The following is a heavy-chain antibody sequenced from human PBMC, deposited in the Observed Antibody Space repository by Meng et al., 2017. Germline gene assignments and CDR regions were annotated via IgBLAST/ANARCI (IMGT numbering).Heavy chain of an antibody. V-gene: IGHV3-30*07. CDR1: GFTFSSYA. CDR3: ARDRYGDYAFWLDYYYYYGMDV. Sequence: GGSLRLSCAASGFTFSSYAMHWVRQAPGKGLEWVAVISYDGSNKYYADSVKGRFTISRDNSKNTLYLQMNSLRAEDTAVYYCARDRYGDYAFWLDYYYYYGMDVWGQGTTVTVSS. CDR2: ISYDGSNK. D-gene: IGHD4-17*01. J-gene: IGHJ6*02.